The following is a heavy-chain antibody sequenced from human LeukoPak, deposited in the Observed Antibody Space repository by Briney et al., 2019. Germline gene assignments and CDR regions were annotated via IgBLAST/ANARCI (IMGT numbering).Heavy chain of an antibody. V-gene: IGHV3-30*02. D-gene: IGHD3-22*01. J-gene: IGHJ4*02. CDR1: GFTFSSYG. Sequence: GGSLRLSCEASGFTFSSYGMHWVRQAPGKGLEWVAFIRYDGSNKYYADSVKGRFTISRDNSKNTMYLQMNSLRAEDTAVYYCAKDPTHYRVWDDYDSRRLSHWGQGTLVTVSS. CDR2: IRYDGSNK. CDR3: AKDPTHYRVWDDYDSRRLSH.